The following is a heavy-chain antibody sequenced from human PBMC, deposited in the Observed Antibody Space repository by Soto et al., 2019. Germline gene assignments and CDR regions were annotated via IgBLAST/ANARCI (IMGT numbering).Heavy chain of an antibody. CDR1: GGSISSSRYY. D-gene: IGHD3-9*01. Sequence: SETLSLTCTVSGGSISSSRYYWGWIRPPPGKGLEWIGYIYYSGSTNYNPSLKSRVTISVDTSKNQFSLKLSSVTAADTAVYYCARPSPNDILTGPGHFDIWGQGTMVTVSS. CDR3: ARPSPNDILTGPGHFDI. V-gene: IGHV4-61*05. J-gene: IGHJ3*02. CDR2: IYYSGST.